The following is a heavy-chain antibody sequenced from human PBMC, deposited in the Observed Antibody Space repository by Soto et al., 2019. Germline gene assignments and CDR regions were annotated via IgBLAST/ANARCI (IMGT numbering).Heavy chain of an antibody. D-gene: IGHD1-26*01. CDR1: GYTFMRYD. Sequence: QVQLLQSGAEVKKPGASVKASCKASGYTFMRYDMSWVRQAPGQGLEWMGWIRAYNGETDSAQKFQGRVTLTTDTSTSTAYMELRSLRSDDTAVYYCARGGKYSGAFVPWGQGTLVTVSS. CDR3: ARGGKYSGAFVP. V-gene: IGHV1-18*04. J-gene: IGHJ4*02. CDR2: IRAYNGET.